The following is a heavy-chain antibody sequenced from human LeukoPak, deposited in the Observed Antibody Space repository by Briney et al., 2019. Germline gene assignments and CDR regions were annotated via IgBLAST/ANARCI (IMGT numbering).Heavy chain of an antibody. V-gene: IGHV3-9*01. Sequence: PGGSLRLSCAASGFTFDDYAMHWVRQAPGKGLEWVSGISWNSGSIGYADSVKGRFTISRDNAKNSLYLQMNSLRAEDTALYYCAKDMNYYGSGSYYFDYWGQGTLVTVSS. D-gene: IGHD3-10*01. J-gene: IGHJ4*02. CDR1: GFTFDDYA. CDR2: ISWNSGSI. CDR3: AKDMNYYGSGSYYFDY.